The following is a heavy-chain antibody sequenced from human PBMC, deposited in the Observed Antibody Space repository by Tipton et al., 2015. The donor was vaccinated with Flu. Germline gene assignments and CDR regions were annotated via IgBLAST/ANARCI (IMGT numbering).Heavy chain of an antibody. CDR2: ISGSGGST. CDR1: GFTFSSYS. D-gene: IGHD2-21*01. Sequence: SLRLSCAASGFTFSSYSMNWVRQAPGKGLEWVSAISGSGGSTYYADSVKGRFTISRDNSKNTLYLQMNSLRAEDTAVYYCAKKMVVIGAQYYFDYWGQGTLVTVSS. CDR3: AKKMVVIGAQYYFDY. V-gene: IGHV3-23*01. J-gene: IGHJ4*02.